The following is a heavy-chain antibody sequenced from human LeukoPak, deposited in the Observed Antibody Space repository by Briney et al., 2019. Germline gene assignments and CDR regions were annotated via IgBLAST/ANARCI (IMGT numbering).Heavy chain of an antibody. D-gene: IGHD6-6*01. CDR2: IYYSGST. CDR1: GGSISSSSYY. J-gene: IGHJ3*02. CDR3: ARSQARIAARPGGANAFDI. V-gene: IGHV4-39*07. Sequence: PSETLSLTCTVSGGSISSSSYYWGWIRQPPGKGLEWIGSIYYSGSTYYNPSLKSRVTISVDTSKDQFSLKLSSVTAADTAVYYCARSQARIAARPGGANAFDIWGQGTMVTVSS.